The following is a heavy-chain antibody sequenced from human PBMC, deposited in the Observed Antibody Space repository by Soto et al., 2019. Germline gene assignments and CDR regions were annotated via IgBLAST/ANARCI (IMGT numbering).Heavy chain of an antibody. V-gene: IGHV1-2*04. D-gene: IGHD6-13*01. J-gene: IGHJ6*02. CDR2: INPNSGGT. Sequence: ASVKVSCQASGYTFTGYYMHWVRQAPGQGLEWMGWINPNSGGTNYAQKFQGWVTMTRDTSISTAYMELSRLRSDDTAVYYCATGSAAGPGHYYYYGMDVWGQGTTVTVSS. CDR3: ATGSAAGPGHYYYYGMDV. CDR1: GYTFTGYY.